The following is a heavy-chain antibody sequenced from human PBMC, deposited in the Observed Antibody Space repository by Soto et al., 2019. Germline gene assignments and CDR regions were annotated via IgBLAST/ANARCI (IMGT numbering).Heavy chain of an antibody. D-gene: IGHD3-22*01. V-gene: IGHV1-18*01. Sequence: QVQLVQSGAEVKKPGASVKVSCKASGYTFTSYGISWVRQAPGQGLEWMGWISAYNGNTNYAQKHQGRVTMTTDTPTSTAYMDLRSLRSDDTAVYYCARDRRSHYCHSSGYLDYWGQGTPVTVSS. CDR2: ISAYNGNT. J-gene: IGHJ4*01. CDR3: ARDRRSHYCHSSGYLDY. CDR1: GYTFTSYG.